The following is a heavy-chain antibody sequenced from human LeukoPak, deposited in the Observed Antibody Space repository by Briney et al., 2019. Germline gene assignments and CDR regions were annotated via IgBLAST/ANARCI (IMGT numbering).Heavy chain of an antibody. V-gene: IGHV3-21*01. D-gene: IGHD6-19*01. CDR2: MSSSSSYI. J-gene: IGHJ2*01. CDR1: GFTFSSYS. CDR3: ARERSRGIAVAGGGHWYFDL. Sequence: GGSLRLSCAASGFTFSSYSMNWVRQAPGKGLEWVSSMSSSSSYIYYADSVKGRFTISRDNAKNSLYLQMNSLRAEDTAVYYCARERSRGIAVAGGGHWYFDLWGRGTLVTVSS.